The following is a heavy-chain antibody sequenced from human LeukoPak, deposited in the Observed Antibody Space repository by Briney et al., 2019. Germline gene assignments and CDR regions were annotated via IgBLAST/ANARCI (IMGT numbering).Heavy chain of an antibody. CDR2: ISSSGSTI. J-gene: IGHJ4*02. CDR1: GFTFSDYY. V-gene: IGHV3-11*04. CDR3: AGRFWSGYYSLFDY. D-gene: IGHD3-3*01. Sequence: GGSLRLSCAASGFTFSDYYMSWIRQAPGKGLEWVSYISSSGSTIYYADPVKGRFTISRDNAKNSLYLQMNSLRAEDTAVYYCAGRFWSGYYSLFDYWGQGTLVTVSS.